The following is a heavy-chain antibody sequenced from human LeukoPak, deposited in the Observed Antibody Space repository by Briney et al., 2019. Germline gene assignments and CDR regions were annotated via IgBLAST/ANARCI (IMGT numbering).Heavy chain of an antibody. V-gene: IGHV3-7*01. CDR2: IKPDGSET. Sequence: GGSLRLSCAASGFSFSEYWMSWVRQAPGKGLESVANIKPDGSETYYLASVRGRFSISRDNAKNSLYLEMNSLRAEDTAMYYCARHPLIMAGDGDFDYWGQGTLVTVSS. CDR1: GFSFSEYW. CDR3: ARHPLIMAGDGDFDY. J-gene: IGHJ4*02. D-gene: IGHD4/OR15-4a*01.